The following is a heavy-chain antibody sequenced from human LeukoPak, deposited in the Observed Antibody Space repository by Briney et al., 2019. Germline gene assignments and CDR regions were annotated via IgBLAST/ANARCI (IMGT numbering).Heavy chain of an antibody. Sequence: PGGSLRLSCAASGFTFSSYSMNWVRQAPGKGLEWVSSISSSSSYIYYADSVKGRFTISRDNAKNSLYLQMNSLRAEDTAVYYCARLWQQQLVYGHLWVDYWGRGTLVTVSS. J-gene: IGHJ4*02. CDR1: GFTFSSYS. CDR2: ISSSSSYI. CDR3: ARLWQQQLVYGHLWVDY. V-gene: IGHV3-21*01. D-gene: IGHD6-13*01.